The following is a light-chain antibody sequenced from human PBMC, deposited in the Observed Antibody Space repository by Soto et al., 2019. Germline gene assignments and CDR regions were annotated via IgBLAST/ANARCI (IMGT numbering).Light chain of an antibody. CDR2: DVS. V-gene: IGLV2-14*01. Sequence: QSVLTQPASVSGSPGQSITISCTGTSSDVGGYNYVSWYQQYPGKAPEVMIYDVSNRPSGVSNRFSGSKSGNTASLTISGLQAEDEADYYCSSYTSSTPLFGGGTKVTVL. CDR1: SSDVGGYNY. CDR3: SSYTSSTPL. J-gene: IGLJ2*01.